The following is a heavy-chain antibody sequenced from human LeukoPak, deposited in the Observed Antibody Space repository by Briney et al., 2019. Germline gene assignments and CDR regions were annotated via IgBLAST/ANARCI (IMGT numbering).Heavy chain of an antibody. V-gene: IGHV4-4*07. CDR2: IYGSGTI. Sequence: SETLSLTCTVSGGSISRSYWSWMRQPAGKGPEWIGRIYGSGTITYNPSLESRVTMSVDTSKNQFSLKLRSVTAADTAVYYCARDLVGRRGLFDYWGQGTLVTVSS. CDR3: ARDLVGRRGLFDY. D-gene: IGHD2-8*02. CDR1: GGSISRSY. J-gene: IGHJ4*02.